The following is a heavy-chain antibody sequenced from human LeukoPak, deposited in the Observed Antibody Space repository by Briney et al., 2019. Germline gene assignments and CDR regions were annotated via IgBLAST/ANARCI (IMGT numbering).Heavy chain of an antibody. J-gene: IGHJ6*02. CDR3: ARTLPGGNFWYYYGMDV. Sequence: GGSLRLSCAASGFTFSSYTMNWVRQPPGKGLEWVSNIGTSSTTIYYADSVKGRFTISRDNAKNSLYLQMNSLRAEDTAVYYCARTLPGGNFWYYYGMDVWGQGTTVTVSS. CDR1: GFTFSSYT. CDR2: IGTSSTTI. V-gene: IGHV3-48*01. D-gene: IGHD4-23*01.